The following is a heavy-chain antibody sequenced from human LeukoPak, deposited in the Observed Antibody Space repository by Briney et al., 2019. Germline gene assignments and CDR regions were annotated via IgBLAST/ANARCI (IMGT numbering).Heavy chain of an antibody. CDR3: ARAMTTVTVNWFDP. D-gene: IGHD4-17*01. V-gene: IGHV1-2*02. J-gene: IGHJ5*02. CDR1: GYTFTGYY. CDR2: MNPNSGGT. Sequence: ASVTVSCKAAGYTFTGYYMHWVWQAPGQGLEWMGRMNPNSGGTNYAQQFQGRVPMTRDTSISTAYMELSRLRSDGTGVYYCARAMTTVTVNWFDPWGQGTLVTVSS.